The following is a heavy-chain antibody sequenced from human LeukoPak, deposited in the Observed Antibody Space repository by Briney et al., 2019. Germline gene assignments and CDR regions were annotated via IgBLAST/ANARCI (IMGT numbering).Heavy chain of an antibody. CDR1: GFTFSSYS. V-gene: IGHV3-21*04. CDR3: ARASPSIFGVVILFYYYYGMDV. J-gene: IGHJ6*02. CDR2: ISSSSSYI. Sequence: GGSLRLSCAASGFTFSSYSMNWVRQAPGKGLEWVSSISSSSSYIYYADSVKGRFTISRDNAKNSLYLQMNSLRAEDTAVYYCARASPSIFGVVILFYYYYGMDVWGQGTTVTVSS. D-gene: IGHD3-3*01.